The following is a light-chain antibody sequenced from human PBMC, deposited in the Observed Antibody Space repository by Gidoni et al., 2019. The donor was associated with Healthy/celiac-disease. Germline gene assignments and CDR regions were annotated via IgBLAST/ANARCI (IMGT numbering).Light chain of an antibody. CDR1: QSVLYSSNNKNY. J-gene: IGKJ2*01. CDR2: WAS. CDR3: QPYYSTPYT. Sequence: DIVMTQSPDSLAVSLGGRATINCKSSQSVLYSSNNKNYLAWYQQKPGQPPKLLIYWASPRESGVPDRFSRSGSGTDFTLTLSILQAEAVAVYYCQPYYSTPYTFGQWTKLEIK. V-gene: IGKV4-1*01.